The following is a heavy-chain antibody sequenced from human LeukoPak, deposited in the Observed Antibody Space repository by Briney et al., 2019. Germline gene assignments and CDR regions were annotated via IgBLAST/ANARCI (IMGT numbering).Heavy chain of an antibody. V-gene: IGHV1-8*03. CDR3: ARRNFDWFDP. Sequence: ASVKVSCKASGYTFTNYDINWVRQATGQGLEWMGWMNPNSGKAGYAHKFQGRVTITRNPSITTAYMELSSLRSEDTAVYYCARRNFDWFDPWGQGTLVTVSS. J-gene: IGHJ5*02. CDR2: MNPNSGKA. CDR1: GYTFTNYD.